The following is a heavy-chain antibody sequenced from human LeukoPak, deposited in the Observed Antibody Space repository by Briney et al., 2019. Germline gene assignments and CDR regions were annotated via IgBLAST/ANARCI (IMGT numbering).Heavy chain of an antibody. D-gene: IGHD2-2*01. Sequence: GGSPRLSCAASGFTFSSYGMHWVRQAPGKGLEWVAFIRYDGSNKYYADSVKGRFTISRDNSKNTLYLQMNSLRAEDTAVYYCAKVGQRVPAAIMDYWGQGTLVTVSS. CDR3: AKVGQRVPAAIMDY. V-gene: IGHV3-30*02. CDR1: GFTFSSYG. CDR2: IRYDGSNK. J-gene: IGHJ4*02.